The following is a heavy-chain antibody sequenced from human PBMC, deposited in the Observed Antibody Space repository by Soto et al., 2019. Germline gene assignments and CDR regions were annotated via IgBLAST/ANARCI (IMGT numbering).Heavy chain of an antibody. CDR3: ARPGRNFWSGRYYFDY. J-gene: IGHJ4*02. Sequence: VGSLRLSCTASGFAFSSYGMHRVRQSPDKGLEWVAVISYDGSDSLDGSHKYYADPVKGRFTISRDNSINTLYLQMDSLRVDDTALYYCARPGRNFWSGRYYFDYWGQGTLVTVSS. CDR2: ISYDGSDSLDGSHK. D-gene: IGHD3-3*01. CDR1: GFAFSSYG. V-gene: IGHV3-30*03.